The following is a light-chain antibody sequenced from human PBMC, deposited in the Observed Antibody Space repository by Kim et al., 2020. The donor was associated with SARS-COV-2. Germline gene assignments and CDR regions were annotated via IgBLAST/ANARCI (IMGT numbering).Light chain of an antibody. V-gene: IGKV1-33*01. J-gene: IGKJ4*01. Sequence: DIQMTQSPSSLSASVGDRVTITCQASQDISNYLNWYQQKPGKAPKLLIYDASNLETGVPSRFSGSGSGTDFTFTISSLQPEDFATYDCKQNIDFPLVFGVGTKVDIK. CDR1: QDISNY. CDR3: KQNIDFPLV. CDR2: DAS.